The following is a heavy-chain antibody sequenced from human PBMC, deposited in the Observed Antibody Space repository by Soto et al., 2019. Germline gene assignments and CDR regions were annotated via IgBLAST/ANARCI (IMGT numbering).Heavy chain of an antibody. V-gene: IGHV3-23*01. Sequence: GGSLRLSCAASGFTFTSYAMNWVRQAPGQGLEWVSTISYSGHTTYYADSVKGRFTISRDNSNNTLYLQMDSLRGEDTAVYYCAKGAPLLSAGTWWFDPWGQGTLVTVSS. CDR3: AKGAPLLSAGTWWFDP. CDR1: GFTFTSYA. D-gene: IGHD6-13*01. CDR2: ISYSGHTT. J-gene: IGHJ5*02.